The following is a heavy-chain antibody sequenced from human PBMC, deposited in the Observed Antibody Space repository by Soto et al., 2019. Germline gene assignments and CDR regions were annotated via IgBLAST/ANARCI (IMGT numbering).Heavy chain of an antibody. V-gene: IGHV1-2*04. CDR2: INPNSGGT. D-gene: IGHD2-2*01. CDR3: ARGSRYSFDY. J-gene: IGHJ4*02. Sequence: ASVKVSCKASGYTFTAYYIHWVRQAPGRGLEWMGWINPNSGGTKYVQRFQGWVTMTWDTSISTAYMEVSRLRSDDTAVYYCARGSRYSFDYWGQGTLVTVSS. CDR1: GYTFTAYY.